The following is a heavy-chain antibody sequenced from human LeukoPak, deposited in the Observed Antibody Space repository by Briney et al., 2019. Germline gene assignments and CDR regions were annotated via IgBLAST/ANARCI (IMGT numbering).Heavy chain of an antibody. J-gene: IGHJ6*02. Sequence: PSETLSLTCTVSGGSISSYYWSWIRQPPGKGLEWIGYIYYSGSTNYNPSLKSRVTISVDTSKNQFSLKLSSVTAADTAVYYCAGEKSTTIFGVVRPGYYYGMDVWGQGTTVTVSS. CDR2: IYYSGST. V-gene: IGHV4-59*01. CDR3: AGEKSTTIFGVVRPGYYYGMDV. D-gene: IGHD3-3*01. CDR1: GGSISSYY.